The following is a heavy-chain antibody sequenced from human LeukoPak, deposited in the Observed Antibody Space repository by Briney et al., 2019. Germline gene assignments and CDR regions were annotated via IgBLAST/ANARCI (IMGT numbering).Heavy chain of an antibody. D-gene: IGHD4-17*01. V-gene: IGHV3-21*05. J-gene: IGHJ6*02. Sequence: GGSLRLSCAASGFTFSNYSMNWVRQAPGKGLEWVSYISSSSSYIYYADSVKGRFTISRDNAKNSLYLQMNSLRAEDTAVYYCARGDTDYGDSYYYYYGMDVWGQGTTVTVSS. CDR1: GFTFSNYS. CDR3: ARGDTDYGDSYYYYYGMDV. CDR2: ISSSSSYI.